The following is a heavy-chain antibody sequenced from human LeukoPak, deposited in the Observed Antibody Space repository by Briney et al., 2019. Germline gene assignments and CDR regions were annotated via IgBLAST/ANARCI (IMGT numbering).Heavy chain of an antibody. CDR2: IHFDGSTN. CDR3: AKDQCTRTSCDGYPGY. CDR1: GFTFSSYG. J-gene: IGHJ4*02. V-gene: IGHV3-30*02. D-gene: IGHD2-2*01. Sequence: GGSLRLSCAASGFTFSSYGMHWVRQAPGKGLEWVAFIHFDGSTNYSGDSVQGRFTVSRDNSRNILYVKMNNLRPEDTAFYYCAKDQCTRTSCDGYPGYWGQGTLVTVSS.